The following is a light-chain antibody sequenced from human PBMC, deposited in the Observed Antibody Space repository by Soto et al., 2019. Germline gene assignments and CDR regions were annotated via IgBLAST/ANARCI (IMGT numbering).Light chain of an antibody. CDR3: QQYNSYST. V-gene: IGKV1-5*01. CDR2: DAS. Sequence: DIQMTPCPSTLSGSVGDRVTITCRASQSISSWLAWYQQKPGKAPKLLIYDASSLESGVPSRFSGSGSGTEFTLTISSLQPDDFATYYCQQYNSYSTFGQGTKVHIK. J-gene: IGKJ1*01. CDR1: QSISSW.